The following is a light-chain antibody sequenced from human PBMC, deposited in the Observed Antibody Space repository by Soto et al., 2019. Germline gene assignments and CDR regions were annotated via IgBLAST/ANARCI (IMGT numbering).Light chain of an antibody. CDR1: QGISSW. CDR3: QQYNSYPYT. Sequence: DIQMTQSPSTLSASVGDRVSITCRASQGISSWLVWYQQKPGKAPKLLMYRASSLESGVPSRFSGSGSGTEFTLNISSLQPDDFATYYCQQYNSYPYTFGQGTKLEIK. J-gene: IGKJ2*01. V-gene: IGKV1-5*03. CDR2: RAS.